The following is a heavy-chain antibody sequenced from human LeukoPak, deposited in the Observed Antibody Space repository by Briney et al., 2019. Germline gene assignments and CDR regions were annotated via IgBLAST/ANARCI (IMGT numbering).Heavy chain of an antibody. CDR2: ISYDGSNK. D-gene: IGHD3-16*01. J-gene: IGHJ4*02. CDR1: GFTFSSYG. CDR3: ARGRAPSYGYFDY. V-gene: IGHV3-30*03. Sequence: GRSLRLSCAASGFTFSSYGMHWVRQAPGKGLEWVAVISYDGSNKYYADSVKGRFTISRDNTKNTLYLQMNSLRAEDTAVYYCARGRAPSYGYFDYWGQGTLVTVSS.